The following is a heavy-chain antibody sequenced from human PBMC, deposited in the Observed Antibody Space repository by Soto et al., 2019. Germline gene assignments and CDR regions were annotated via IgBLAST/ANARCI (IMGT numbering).Heavy chain of an antibody. D-gene: IGHD3-3*01. Sequence: PGGSLRLSCAASGFTFSRYGMHWVRQAPGKGLEWVAVISYDGSNKYYADSVKGRFTISRDNSKNTLYLQMNSLRAEDTAVYYCAKVSFASSPYYYDHWGQGTLVTVSS. CDR3: AKVSFASSPYYYDH. J-gene: IGHJ4*02. CDR1: GFTFSRYG. V-gene: IGHV3-30*18. CDR2: ISYDGSNK.